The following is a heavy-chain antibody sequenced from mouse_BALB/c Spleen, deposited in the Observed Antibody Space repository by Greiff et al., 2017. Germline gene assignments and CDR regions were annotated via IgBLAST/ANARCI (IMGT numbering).Heavy chain of an antibody. J-gene: IGHJ1*01. CDR1: GYTFTSYN. D-gene: IGHD1-2*01. CDR2: IYPGNGGT. CDR3: ARNSLLRLQYFDV. V-gene: IGHV1-12*01. Sequence: LQQSGAELVRSGASVKMSCKASGYTFTSYNMHWVKQTPGQGLEWIGYIYPGNGGTNYNQKFTGKATLTADTSSSTAYMQISSLTSENSAVSFCARNSLLRLQYFDVWGAGTTVTVSS.